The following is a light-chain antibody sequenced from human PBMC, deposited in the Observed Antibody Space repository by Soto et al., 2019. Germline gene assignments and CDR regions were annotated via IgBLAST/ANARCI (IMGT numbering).Light chain of an antibody. V-gene: IGLV2-14*01. Sequence: QSVRNQPASVSGSPGQSITVSCTGTSSDLGNYNYVSWYQHHPGKAPKLMVYEVSNRPSGVSNRSSGSKSGNTASLTISGLQVEDEAEYYCSSYTSSGTLVFGAGTKSPS. J-gene: IGLJ1*01. CDR3: SSYTSSGTLV. CDR1: SSDLGNYNY. CDR2: EVS.